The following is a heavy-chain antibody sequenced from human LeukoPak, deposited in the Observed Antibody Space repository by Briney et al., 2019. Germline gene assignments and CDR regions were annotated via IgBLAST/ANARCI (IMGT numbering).Heavy chain of an antibody. CDR2: IYTSGST. CDR1: GDSMDGYY. J-gene: IGHJ6*03. V-gene: IGHV4-4*09. Sequence: SETLSLTCTVSGDSMDGYYWSWIRQPPGKGLEWIGYIYTSGSTNYNPFLKSRVTISVDTSKNQFSLKLSSVTAADTAVYYCARHVIHYYMDVWGKGTTVTVSS. CDR3: ARHVIHYYMDV.